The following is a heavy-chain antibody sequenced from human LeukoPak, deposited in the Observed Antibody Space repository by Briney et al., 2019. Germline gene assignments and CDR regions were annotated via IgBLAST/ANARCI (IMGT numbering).Heavy chain of an antibody. D-gene: IGHD5-18*01. V-gene: IGHV1-2*02. CDR1: GYTFTGYY. J-gene: IGHJ5*02. CDR3: ARDPNRIQLWLLVALGWFDP. Sequence: ASVKVSCKASGYTFTGYYIHWVRQAPGQGLEWMGWINPNSGGTNYAQKFQGRVTMTRDTSISTAYMELSRLRSDDTAVYYCARDPNRIQLWLLVALGWFDPWGQGTLVTVSS. CDR2: INPNSGGT.